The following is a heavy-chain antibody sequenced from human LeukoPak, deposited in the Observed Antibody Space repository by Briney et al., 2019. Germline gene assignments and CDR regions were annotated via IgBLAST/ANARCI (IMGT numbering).Heavy chain of an antibody. CDR2: IYYSGST. CDR1: GGSISSSSYY. CDR3: ARHGGYSSPYLH. V-gene: IGHV4-39*01. J-gene: IGHJ4*02. Sequence: KPSETLSLTCTVSGGSISSSSYYWGWIRQPPGKGLEWIGSIYYSGSTYYNPSLKSRVTISVDTSKNQFSLKLSSVTAADTAVYYCARHGGYSSPYLHWGQGTLVTVSS. D-gene: IGHD6-13*01.